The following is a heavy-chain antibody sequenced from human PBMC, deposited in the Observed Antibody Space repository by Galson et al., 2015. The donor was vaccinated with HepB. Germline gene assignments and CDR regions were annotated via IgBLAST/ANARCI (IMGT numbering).Heavy chain of an antibody. CDR2: IDPGDAYT. Sequence: QSGAEVKQPGESLWISFTGFGYTFRSYWITWVRQMPGKGLEWTGRIDPGDAYTTSSPSFQSHVTISADKSTRTAYLQWRSLKASDNAMDYCARHHIAVLPDTVDLVDYWAREPWSPSPQ. D-gene: IGHD2-21*01. CDR3: ARHHIAVLPDTVDLVDY. V-gene: IGHV5-10-1*01. CDR1: GYTFRSYW. J-gene: IGHJ4*02.